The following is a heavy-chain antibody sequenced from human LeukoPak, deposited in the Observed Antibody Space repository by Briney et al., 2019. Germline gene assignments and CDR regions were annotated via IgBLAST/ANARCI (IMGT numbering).Heavy chain of an antibody. CDR2: IYPGDSDT. Sequence: AGESLKISCKGSGYSFTSYWIGWVRQMPGKGLEWMGIIYPGDSDTRYSPSFQGQVTISADQSISTAYLQWSSPKASDTAMYYWATRLIRKPPHAFDIWGQGTMVTVSS. CDR3: ATRLIRKPPHAFDI. CDR1: GYSFTSYW. J-gene: IGHJ3*02. V-gene: IGHV5-51*01. D-gene: IGHD1-14*01.